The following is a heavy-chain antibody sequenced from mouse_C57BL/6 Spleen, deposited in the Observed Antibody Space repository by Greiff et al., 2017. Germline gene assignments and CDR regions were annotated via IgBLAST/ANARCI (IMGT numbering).Heavy chain of an antibody. CDR2: IWSGGST. CDR3: ARDGNYPFAY. CDR1: GFSLTSYG. D-gene: IGHD2-1*01. V-gene: IGHV2-2*01. Sequence: VKVVESGPGLVQPSQSLSITCTVSGFSLTSYGVHWVRQSPGKGLEWLGVIWSGGSTDYNAAFISRLSISKDNSKSQVFFKMNSLQADDTAIYYCARDGNYPFAYWGQGTLVTVSA. J-gene: IGHJ3*01.